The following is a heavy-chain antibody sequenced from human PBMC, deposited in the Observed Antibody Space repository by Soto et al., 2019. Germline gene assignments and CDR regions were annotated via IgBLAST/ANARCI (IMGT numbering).Heavy chain of an antibody. CDR3: ARHDRQGSTYCEFWSGYYPFDY. Sequence: QLQLQESGPGLVKPSETLSLTCTVSGGSMSSSSYYWGWIRQPPGTGLEWVGSIYYSGSSYYNPSLKSRVAISVDTTRNQFSLRLSSVTAADTAVYYCARHDRQGSTYCEFWSGYYPFDYWGQGTLVTVSS. J-gene: IGHJ4*02. CDR1: GGSMSSSSYY. D-gene: IGHD3-3*01. CDR2: IYYSGSS. V-gene: IGHV4-39*01.